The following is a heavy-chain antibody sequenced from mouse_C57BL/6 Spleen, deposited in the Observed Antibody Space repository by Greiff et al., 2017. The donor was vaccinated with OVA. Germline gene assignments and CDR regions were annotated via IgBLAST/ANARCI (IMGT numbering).Heavy chain of an antibody. CDR2: ISGGGGNT. CDR1: GFTFSSYT. Sequence: DVMLVESGGGLVKPGGSLKLSCAASGFTFSSYTMSWVRQTPEKRLEWVATISGGGGNTYYPDSVKGRFTISRDNAKNTLYLQMSSLRSEDTALYYCAREDDYDASYAMDYWGQGTSVTVSS. D-gene: IGHD2-4*01. V-gene: IGHV5-9*01. J-gene: IGHJ4*01. CDR3: AREDDYDASYAMDY.